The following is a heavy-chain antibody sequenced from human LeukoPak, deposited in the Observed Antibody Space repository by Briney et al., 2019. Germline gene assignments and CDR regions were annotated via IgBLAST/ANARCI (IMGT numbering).Heavy chain of an antibody. CDR1: GGSISSYY. V-gene: IGHV4-59*08. CDR3: ARRYSSSSYFDY. J-gene: IGHJ4*02. CDR2: IYYSGST. Sequence: SETLSLTCTVSGGSISSYYWSWIRQPPGKGLEWIGYIYYSGSTNYNPSLKSRATISVDTSKNQFSLKLSSVTAADTAVYYCARRYSSSSYFDYWGQGTLVTVSS. D-gene: IGHD6-6*01.